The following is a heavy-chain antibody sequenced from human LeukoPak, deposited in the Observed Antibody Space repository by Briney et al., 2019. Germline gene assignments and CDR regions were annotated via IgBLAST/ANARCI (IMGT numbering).Heavy chain of an antibody. Sequence: SETLSLTCTVSGGSISSCGYYWSWIRQHPGKGLEWIGYIYYSGSTYYNPSLKSRVTISVDTSKNQFSLKLSSVTAADTAVYYCARDERRVHLAFDIWGQGTMVTVSS. CDR1: GGSISSCGYY. V-gene: IGHV4-31*03. CDR2: IYYSGST. J-gene: IGHJ3*02. CDR3: ARDERRVHLAFDI. D-gene: IGHD1-1*01.